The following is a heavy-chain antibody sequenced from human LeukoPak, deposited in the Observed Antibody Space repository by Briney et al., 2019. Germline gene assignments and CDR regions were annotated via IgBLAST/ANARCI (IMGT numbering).Heavy chain of an antibody. D-gene: IGHD6-19*01. V-gene: IGHV1-8*03. CDR2: MNPNSGNT. Sequence: ASVKVSCKASGYTFTSYDINWVRQATGQGLEWMGWMNPNSGNTGYAQRFQGRVTITRNTSISTAYMELSSLRSEDTAVYYCARRRASSGWPLGGREYYFDYWGQGTLVTVSS. J-gene: IGHJ4*02. CDR3: ARRRASSGWPLGGREYYFDY. CDR1: GYTFTSYD.